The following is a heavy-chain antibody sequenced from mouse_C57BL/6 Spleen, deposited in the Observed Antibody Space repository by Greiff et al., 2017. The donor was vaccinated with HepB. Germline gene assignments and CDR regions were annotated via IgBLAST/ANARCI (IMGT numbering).Heavy chain of an antibody. Sequence: QVQLQQSGAELVRPGASVKLSCKASGYTFTDYYINWVKQRPGQGLEWIARIYPGSGNTYYNEKFKGKATLTAEKSSSTAYMQLSSLTSEDSAVYFCAREGITTVDYAMDYWGQGTSVTVSS. CDR3: AREGITTVDYAMDY. V-gene: IGHV1-76*01. CDR2: IYPGSGNT. J-gene: IGHJ4*01. D-gene: IGHD1-1*01. CDR1: GYTFTDYY.